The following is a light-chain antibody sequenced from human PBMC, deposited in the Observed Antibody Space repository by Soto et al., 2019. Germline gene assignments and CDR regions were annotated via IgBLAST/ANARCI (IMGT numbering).Light chain of an antibody. CDR2: DAS. V-gene: IGKV1-5*01. Sequence: DIQMTQSPSTLSASVGDRVTITCRASQSISSWLAWYQQKPGKAPKLLIYDASSLESGVPSRFSGSGSGTEFTLTISSLQPDDFATYYCQQYNSHPLTFGGGTTWISN. CDR3: QQYNSHPLT. CDR1: QSISSW. J-gene: IGKJ4*01.